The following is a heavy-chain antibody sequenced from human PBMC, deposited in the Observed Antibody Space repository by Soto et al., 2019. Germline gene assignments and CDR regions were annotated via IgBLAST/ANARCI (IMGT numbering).Heavy chain of an antibody. Sequence: QVQLQESGPGLVKPSETLSLTCTVSGGSISTYYWNWIRQPPGKGLEWIGDIYYSGSTTYNPSLKCRVTLSVDTSKNQFSLKLTSVTAADTAVYFCARDSRAMRIFDLWGRGTLVTVSS. CDR2: IYYSGST. D-gene: IGHD2-2*01. J-gene: IGHJ2*01. V-gene: IGHV4-59*01. CDR3: ARDSRAMRIFDL. CDR1: GGSISTYY.